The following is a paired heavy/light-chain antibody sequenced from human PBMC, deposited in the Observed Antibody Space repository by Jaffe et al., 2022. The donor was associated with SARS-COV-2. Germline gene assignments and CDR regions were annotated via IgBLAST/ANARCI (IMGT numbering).Heavy chain of an antibody. CDR2: ISISGTTI. CDR1: GFTFGSYS. V-gene: IGHV3-48*03. J-gene: IGHJ4*02. CDR3: ARDSGTYSGLDY. D-gene: IGHD1-26*01. Sequence: VQLVESGGDLVQPGGSLRLSCAASGFTFGSYSMNWVRQAPGKGLEWVSYISISGTTIYYADSVKGRFTISRDKAKSSLFLQMNSLRAGDTAIYYCARDSGTYSGLDYWGQGTLVTVSS.
Light chain of an antibody. Sequence: DIQMTQSPSTLSASVGDRVTITCRASQSISSWLAWYQQKPGKAPKLLIYKASSLENGVPSRFSGSGSGTEFTLTISSLQPDDFSTYYCQQYHSYLLTFGGGTKVEIK. CDR1: QSISSW. J-gene: IGKJ4*01. CDR3: QQYHSYLLT. V-gene: IGKV1-5*03. CDR2: KAS.